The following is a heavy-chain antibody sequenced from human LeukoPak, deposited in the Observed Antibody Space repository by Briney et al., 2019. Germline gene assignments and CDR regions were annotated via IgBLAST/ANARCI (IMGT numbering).Heavy chain of an antibody. CDR2: IWYDGSNK. J-gene: IGHJ4*02. CDR3: ARGVPYYYDSSGPFDY. Sequence: GGSLRLSCAASGFTFSSYGIHWVRQAPGKGLERVAVIWYDGSNKYYADSVKGRFTISRDNSKNTLYLQMNSLRAEDTAVYYCARGVPYYYDSSGPFDYWGQGTLVTVSS. V-gene: IGHV3-33*01. CDR1: GFTFSSYG. D-gene: IGHD3-22*01.